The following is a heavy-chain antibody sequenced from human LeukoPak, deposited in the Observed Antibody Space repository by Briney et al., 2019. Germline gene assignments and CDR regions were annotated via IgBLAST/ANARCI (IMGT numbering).Heavy chain of an antibody. Sequence: PGGSLRLSCATFGFTFSSYNMNWVRQAPGKGLEWVSSIDSDSIYMYYADSVKGRFTISRDNAKNLLYLQMKSLRVGDTAVYYCARDVAWFGEEHDAFDFWGQGTMVTVSS. CDR1: GFTFSSYN. CDR3: ARDVAWFGEEHDAFDF. CDR2: IDSDSIYM. D-gene: IGHD3-10*01. V-gene: IGHV3-21*01. J-gene: IGHJ3*01.